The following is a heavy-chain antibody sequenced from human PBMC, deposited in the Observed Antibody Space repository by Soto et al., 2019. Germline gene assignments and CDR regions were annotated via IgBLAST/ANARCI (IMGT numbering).Heavy chain of an antibody. CDR3: ARVGTVYYDILTVPFGSYYAMDF. CDR1: GGSVSSGSYY. J-gene: IGHJ6*02. D-gene: IGHD3-9*01. Sequence: SETLSLTCTVSGGSVSSGSYYWSWIRQRTGKGLEWIGYIYYSGSTNYNPSLKSRVTISVDKTKNQFYLKLRTVTDADTAVYDCARVGTVYYDILTVPFGSYYAMDFWGQGTTVTVSS. CDR2: IYYSGST. V-gene: IGHV4-61*01.